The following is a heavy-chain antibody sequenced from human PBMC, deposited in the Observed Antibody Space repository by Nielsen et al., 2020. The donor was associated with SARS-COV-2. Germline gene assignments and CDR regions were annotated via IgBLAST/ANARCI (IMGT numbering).Heavy chain of an antibody. D-gene: IGHD3-22*01. J-gene: IGHJ4*02. CDR1: GYTFTGYY. Sequence: ASVKVSCKASGYTFTGYYMHWVRQAPGQGLEWMGRINPNSGGTNYAQKFQGRVTMTRDTSISTAYMELSRLRSDDTAVYYCARERRAVITTPFDYWGQGTLVTVSS. CDR3: ARERRAVITTPFDY. CDR2: INPNSGGT. V-gene: IGHV1-2*06.